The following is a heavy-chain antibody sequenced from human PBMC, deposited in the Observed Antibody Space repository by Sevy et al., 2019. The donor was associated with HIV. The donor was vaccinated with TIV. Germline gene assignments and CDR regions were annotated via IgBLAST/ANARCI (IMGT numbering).Heavy chain of an antibody. CDR2: ISSSSYI. Sequence: GGSLRLSCAASGFTFSSYSMNWVRQAPGKGLEWVSSISSSSYIYYADSVKGRFTISRDNAKNSLYLQMNSLRAEDTAVYYCARSSNASSLSRYYYGMDVWGQGTTVTVSS. V-gene: IGHV3-21*01. J-gene: IGHJ6*02. D-gene: IGHD6-6*01. CDR1: GFTFSSYS. CDR3: ARSSNASSLSRYYYGMDV.